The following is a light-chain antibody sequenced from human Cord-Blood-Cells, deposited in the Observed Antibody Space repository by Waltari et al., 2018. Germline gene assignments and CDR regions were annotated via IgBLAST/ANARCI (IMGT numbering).Light chain of an antibody. Sequence: QAVLTQPSSLSASPGASASLPCTLRSGINVGTYRIYWYQQKPGSPPQYLLRYKSDSDKQQGSGVPSRFSGSKDASANAGILLISGLQSEDEADYYFMIWHSSAYVFGTGTKVTVL. V-gene: IGLV5-45*02. CDR3: MIWHSSAYV. J-gene: IGLJ1*01. CDR2: YKSDSDK. CDR1: SGINVGTYR.